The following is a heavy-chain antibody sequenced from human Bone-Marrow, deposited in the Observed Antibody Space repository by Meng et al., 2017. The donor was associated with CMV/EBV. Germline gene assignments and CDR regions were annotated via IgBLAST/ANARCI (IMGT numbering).Heavy chain of an antibody. CDR2: IHPSSGSA. D-gene: IGHD3-16*01. Sequence: SGCTFPTFLIHWVRHAPGQGLGWMGIIHPSSGSASHAQKFQGRVTMTRDTSTSAVYVELSSLRSEDTAVYYCARGILPNVRGEGPDYWGQGTLVTVSS. CDR1: GCTFPTFL. J-gene: IGHJ4*02. CDR3: ARGILPNVRGEGPDY. V-gene: IGHV1-46*01.